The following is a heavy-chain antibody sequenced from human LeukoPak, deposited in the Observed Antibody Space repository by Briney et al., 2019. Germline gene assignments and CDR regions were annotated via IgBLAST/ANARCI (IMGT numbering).Heavy chain of an antibody. D-gene: IGHD3-3*01. CDR2: ISSSSSYI. J-gene: IGHJ3*02. V-gene: IGHV3-21*01. CDR3: ARAPLRFLEWLPNDAFDI. Sequence: GGSLRHSCAASGFTFSSYSMNWVRQAPGKGLEWVSSISSSSSYIYYADSVKGRFTISRDNAKNSLYLQMNSLRAEDTAVYYCARAPLRFLEWLPNDAFDIWGQGTMVTVSS. CDR1: GFTFSSYS.